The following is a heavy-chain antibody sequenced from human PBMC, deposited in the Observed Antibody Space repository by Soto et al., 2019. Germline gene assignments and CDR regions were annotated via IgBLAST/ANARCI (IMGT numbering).Heavy chain of an antibody. V-gene: IGHV1-69*13. CDR2: IIPIFGTA. D-gene: IGHD5-18*01. J-gene: IGHJ6*02. CDR3: ARATVDTATSYYYYGMDV. Sequence: VASVKVSCKAAGVTFSSYAISWVRQAPGQGLEWMGGIIPIFGTANYAQKFQGRVTTHADESTSTAYMQLSRLRSEDTPVYYCARATVDTATSYYYYGMDVWGQGTTVTVSS. CDR1: GVTFSSYA.